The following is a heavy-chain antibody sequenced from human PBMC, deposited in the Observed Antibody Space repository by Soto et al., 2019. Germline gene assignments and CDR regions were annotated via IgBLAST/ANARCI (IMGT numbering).Heavy chain of an antibody. CDR1: GYSFTSYW. CDR2: IYPGDSDT. Sequence: LGESLKISCKGSGYSFTSYWIGWVRQMPGKGLELMGIIYPGDSDTRYSPSFQGQVTISADKSISTAYLQWSSLKASDTAMYYCARTAAAGKYYYGMDVWGQGTTVTVS. V-gene: IGHV5-51*01. D-gene: IGHD6-13*01. CDR3: ARTAAAGKYYYGMDV. J-gene: IGHJ6*02.